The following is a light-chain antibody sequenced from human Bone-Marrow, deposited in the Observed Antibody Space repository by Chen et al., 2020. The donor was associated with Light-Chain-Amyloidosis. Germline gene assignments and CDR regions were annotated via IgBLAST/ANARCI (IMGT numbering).Light chain of an antibody. Sequence: SYELTQPPSVSVSPGQTARITCSGDDLPTKYAYWYHQKPGQAPVLVIHRDTERPSGISERFSGGSSGTKATLTISGVLEEDEADYHCQSADSRGTYEVIFGGGTKLTVL. J-gene: IGLJ2*01. CDR1: DLPTKY. CDR3: QSADSRGTYEVI. V-gene: IGLV3-25*03. CDR2: RDT.